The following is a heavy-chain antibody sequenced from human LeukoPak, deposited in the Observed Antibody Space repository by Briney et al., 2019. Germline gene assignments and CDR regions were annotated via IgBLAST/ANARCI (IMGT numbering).Heavy chain of an antibody. CDR2: IYYSGST. Sequence: WIRQPPGKGLEWIGSIYYSGSTYYNPSLKSRVTISVDTSKNQFSLKLSSVTAADTAVYYCARLVLRYSGYDRKYYFDYWGQGTLVTVSS. J-gene: IGHJ4*02. D-gene: IGHD5-12*01. CDR3: ARLVLRYSGYDRKYYFDY. V-gene: IGHV4-39*01.